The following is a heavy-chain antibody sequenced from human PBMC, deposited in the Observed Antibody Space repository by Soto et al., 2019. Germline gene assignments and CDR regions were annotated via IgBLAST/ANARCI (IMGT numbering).Heavy chain of an antibody. Sequence: PGGSLRLSCAASGFTFSSYGMHWVRQAPGKGLEWVTVISYDGSNKYYADSVKGRFTISRDNSKNTLYLQMNSLRAEDTAVYYCAKDPTMIVLEGAFDIWGQGTMVTVSS. CDR3: AKDPTMIVLEGAFDI. CDR2: ISYDGSNK. V-gene: IGHV3-30*18. CDR1: GFTFSSYG. D-gene: IGHD3-22*01. J-gene: IGHJ3*02.